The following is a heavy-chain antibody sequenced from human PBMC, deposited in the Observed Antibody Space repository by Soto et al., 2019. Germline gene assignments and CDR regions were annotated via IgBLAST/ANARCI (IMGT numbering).Heavy chain of an antibody. J-gene: IGHJ4*02. CDR3: TTEVYGGNWPPKYYYDY. V-gene: IGHV3-15*07. CDR2: IKSKTDGGTT. CDR1: GFTFSNAW. Sequence: GGSLRLSCAASGFTFSNAWMNWVRQAPGKGLEWVGRIKSKTDGGTTDYAAPVKGRFTISRDDSKNTLYLQMNSLKTEDTAVYYCTTEVYGGNWPPKYYYDYWGQGTLVTVSS. D-gene: IGHD2-15*01.